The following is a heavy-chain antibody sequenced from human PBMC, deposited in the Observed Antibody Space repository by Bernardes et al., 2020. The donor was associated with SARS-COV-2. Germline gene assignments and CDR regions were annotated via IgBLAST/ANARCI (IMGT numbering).Heavy chain of an antibody. D-gene: IGHD5-18*01. CDR3: ASSPGAMGPLYYYYGMDV. J-gene: IGHJ6*02. Sequence: GESLKISCKGSGYSFTSYWISWVRQMPGKGLEWMGRIDPSDSYTNYSPSFQGHVTISADKSISTAYLQWSSLKASDTAMYYCASSPGAMGPLYYYYGMDVWGQGTTVTVSS. CDR2: IDPSDSYT. CDR1: GYSFTSYW. V-gene: IGHV5-10-1*01.